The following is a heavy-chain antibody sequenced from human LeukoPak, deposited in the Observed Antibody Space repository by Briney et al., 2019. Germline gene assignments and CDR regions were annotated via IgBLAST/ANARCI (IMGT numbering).Heavy chain of an antibody. CDR1: GFTFSSYA. J-gene: IGHJ4*02. V-gene: IGHV3-30-3*01. Sequence: GGSLRLSCAASGFTFSSYAMHWVRQAPGKGLEWVAVISYDGSNKYYADSVKGRFTISRDNSKNTLYLQMNSLRAEDTAVYYCARDSYEYYDSSGYYPRWGQGTLVTVSS. CDR3: ARDSYEYYDSSGYYPR. CDR2: ISYDGSNK. D-gene: IGHD3-22*01.